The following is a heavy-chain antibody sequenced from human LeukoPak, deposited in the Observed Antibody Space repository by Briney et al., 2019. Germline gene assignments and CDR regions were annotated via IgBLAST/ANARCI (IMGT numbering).Heavy chain of an antibody. CDR1: GGSFSGYY. Sequence: SETLSLTCAVYGGSFSGYYWSWIRQPPGKGLEWIGEINHSGSTNYNPSLKSRVTISVDTSKNQFSLKLSSVTAADTAVYYCARVDIAAAGTEFDIWGQGTMVTVSS. J-gene: IGHJ3*02. CDR2: INHSGST. D-gene: IGHD6-13*01. V-gene: IGHV4-34*01. CDR3: ARVDIAAAGTEFDI.